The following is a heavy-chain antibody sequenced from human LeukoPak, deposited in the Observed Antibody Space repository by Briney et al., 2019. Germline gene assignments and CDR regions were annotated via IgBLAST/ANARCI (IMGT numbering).Heavy chain of an antibody. V-gene: IGHV3-53*04. J-gene: IGHJ4*02. D-gene: IGHD3-22*01. CDR2: IYSGGST. Sequence: GGSLRLSCAASGFTFDDYAMHWVRQAPGKGLEWVSVIYSGGSTYYADSVKGRFTISRHNSKNTLYLQMNSLRAEDTAVYYCARGPDYYDSSGLYYFDYWGQGTLVTVSS. CDR1: GFTFDDYA. CDR3: ARGPDYYDSSGLYYFDY.